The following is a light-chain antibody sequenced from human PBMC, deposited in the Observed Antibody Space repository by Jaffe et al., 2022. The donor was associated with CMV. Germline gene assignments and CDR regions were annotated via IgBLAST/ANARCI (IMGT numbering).Light chain of an antibody. V-gene: IGLV3-25*03. J-gene: IGLJ3*02. CDR1: ALPKQY. CDR3: QSADSGGTYQV. CDR2: KDS. Sequence: SYELTQPPSVSVSPGQTARITCSGDALPKQYAYWYQQKAGQAPVLVISKDSERPSGIPERFSGSSSGTTVTLTISGVQAEDEADYYCQSADSGGTYQVFGGGTKLTVL.